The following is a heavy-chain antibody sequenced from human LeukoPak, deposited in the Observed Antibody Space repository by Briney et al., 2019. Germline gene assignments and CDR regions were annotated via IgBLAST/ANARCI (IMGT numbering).Heavy chain of an antibody. Sequence: SETLSLTCTVSGGSISSSSYYWGWIRQPPGKGLEWIGSIYHSGSTYYNPSLKSRVTISVDTSKNQFSLKLSSVTAADTAVYYCASLDCSSTSCSIRGYYWGQGTLVTVSS. D-gene: IGHD2-2*01. CDR2: IYHSGST. V-gene: IGHV4-39*07. CDR3: ASLDCSSTSCSIRGYY. CDR1: GGSISSSSYY. J-gene: IGHJ4*02.